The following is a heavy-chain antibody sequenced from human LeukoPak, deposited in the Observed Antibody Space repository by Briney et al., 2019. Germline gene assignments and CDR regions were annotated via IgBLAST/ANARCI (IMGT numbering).Heavy chain of an antibody. Sequence: GASVKVSCKATGYTFTGYYMHWVRQAPGQGPEWMGWINPNSGGTNSAQKFQGRITMTRDTSISTAYMELSRLRSDDTAVYYCARGQDTAGHRHYDYWGQGTLVTVSS. CDR2: INPNSGGT. D-gene: IGHD5-18*01. CDR3: ARGQDTAGHRHYDY. J-gene: IGHJ4*02. V-gene: IGHV1-2*02. CDR1: GYTFTGYY.